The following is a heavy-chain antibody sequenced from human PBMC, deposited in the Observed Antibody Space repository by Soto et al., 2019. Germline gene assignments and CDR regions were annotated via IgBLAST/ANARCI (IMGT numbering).Heavy chain of an antibody. CDR2: IYPGGNI. Sequence: PSETLSLTCAVSGGSINTNDWWNWVRQPPGKGLEWIGEIYPGGNINYNPSLKSRVTISIDKSRNQFSLTLTSVTAADTAVYYCARAAMGGSSWPFDYWGQGTLVTVSS. V-gene: IGHV4-4*02. CDR3: ARAAMGGSSWPFDY. CDR1: GGSINTNDW. D-gene: IGHD6-13*01. J-gene: IGHJ4*02.